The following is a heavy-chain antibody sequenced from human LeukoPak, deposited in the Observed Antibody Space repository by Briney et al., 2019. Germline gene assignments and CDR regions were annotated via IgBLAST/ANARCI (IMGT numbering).Heavy chain of an antibody. CDR1: GGSFSGYY. D-gene: IGHD3-22*01. V-gene: IGHV4-34*01. Sequence: SETLSLTCAVYGGSFSGYYWSWIRQPPGKWLEWIGEINHSGSTNYNPSLKSRVTISVDTSKNQFSLKLSSVTAADTAVYYCARTTYYYDSSGYYNYWGQGTLVTVSS. CDR3: ARTTYYYDSSGYYNY. J-gene: IGHJ4*02. CDR2: INHSGST.